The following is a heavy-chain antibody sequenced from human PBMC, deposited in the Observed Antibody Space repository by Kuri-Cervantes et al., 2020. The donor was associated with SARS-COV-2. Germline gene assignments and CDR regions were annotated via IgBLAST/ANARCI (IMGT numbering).Heavy chain of an antibody. CDR3: AREAYYDFWSGYHTRTDYFDY. CDR1: GFTFSSYA. CDR2: ISYDGSSK. D-gene: IGHD3-3*01. V-gene: IGHV3-30-3*01. J-gene: IGHJ4*02. Sequence: GQSLTLSCAASGFTFSSYAMHWVRQAPGKGLEWVAVISYDGSSKYYADSVKGRFTISRDNSKNTLYLQMNSLRAEDTAVYYCAREAYYDFWSGYHTRTDYFDYWGQGTLVTVSS.